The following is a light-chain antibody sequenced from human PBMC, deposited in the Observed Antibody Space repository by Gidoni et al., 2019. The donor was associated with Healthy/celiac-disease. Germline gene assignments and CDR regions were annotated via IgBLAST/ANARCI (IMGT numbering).Light chain of an antibody. CDR3: QQYGSSPPWT. V-gene: IGKV3-20*01. Sequence: EIVFTQSRGNRSLSPGERATLSCRASQSVSSSYLAWYQQKPGQAPRLLIYGASARAAGIPDRFSGSGCGTDFTLTISRLEPEDFAVYYYQQYGSSPPWTFGQGTKVEIK. CDR2: GAS. J-gene: IGKJ1*01. CDR1: QSVSSSY.